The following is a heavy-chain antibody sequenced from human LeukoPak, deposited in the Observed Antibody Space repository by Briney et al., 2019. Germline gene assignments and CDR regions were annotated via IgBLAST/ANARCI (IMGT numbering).Heavy chain of an antibody. CDR2: IFHAGST. V-gene: IGHV4-4*02. J-gene: IGHJ4*02. CDR1: GASISNNNW. CDR3: ARDSGEYSSSWGYYDY. Sequence: SGTLSLTCSVSGASISNNNWWNWMRQPPGKGLEWIGDIFHAGSTYYNPSLKSRVTISVDRSKNQFSLKLSSVTAADTAVYYCARDSGEYSSSWGYYDYWGQGTLVTVSS. D-gene: IGHD6-6*01.